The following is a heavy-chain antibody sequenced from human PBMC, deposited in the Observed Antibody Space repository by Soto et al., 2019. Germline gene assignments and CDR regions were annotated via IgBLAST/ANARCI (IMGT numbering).Heavy chain of an antibody. CDR1: GFTFSSYS. D-gene: IGHD2-15*01. CDR2: ISSSSSTI. Sequence: GGSLRLSCAASGFTFSSYSMNWVRQAPGKGLEWVSYISSSSSTIYYADSVKGRFTISRDNAKNSLYLQMNSLRAEDKAVYYCARDQVYCSGGSCYPDYWGQGTLVTVSS. J-gene: IGHJ4*02. V-gene: IGHV3-48*01. CDR3: ARDQVYCSGGSCYPDY.